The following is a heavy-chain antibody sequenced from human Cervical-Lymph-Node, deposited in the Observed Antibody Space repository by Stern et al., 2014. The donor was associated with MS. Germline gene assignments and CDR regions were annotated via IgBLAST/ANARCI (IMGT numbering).Heavy chain of an antibody. CDR2: IKQDGYEK. Sequence: VQLVESGGGLVQPGGSLRISCAASGFTFSDYWMTWVRQAPGKGLEWVATIKQDGYEKYFVNSVKGRFTISRDNTRNSMFLQMNSLRAEDTAVYYWARSLSGTYPNWFDPWGQGTLVTVSS. CDR1: GFTFSDYW. CDR3: ARSLSGTYPNWFDP. J-gene: IGHJ5*02. D-gene: IGHD1-26*01. V-gene: IGHV3-7*01.